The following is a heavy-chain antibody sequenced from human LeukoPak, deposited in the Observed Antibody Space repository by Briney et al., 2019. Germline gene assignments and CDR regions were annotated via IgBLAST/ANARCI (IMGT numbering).Heavy chain of an antibody. CDR2: IYPDDSDT. Sequence: GESLRISCQASGFTFNNYWIGWVRQQPGKGLEWMGIIYPDDSDTKYSPSFRGQVTFSADKTVNTAYLQWGSLEAPDSGMYYCARGDAGMATGFNHWGQGTLVTVSS. J-gene: IGHJ4*02. CDR3: ARGDAGMATGFNH. D-gene: IGHD1-14*01. CDR1: GFTFNNYW. V-gene: IGHV5-51*06.